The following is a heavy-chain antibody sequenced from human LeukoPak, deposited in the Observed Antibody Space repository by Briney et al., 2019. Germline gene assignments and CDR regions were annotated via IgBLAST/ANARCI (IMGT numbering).Heavy chain of an antibody. CDR3: ARAAIGSNYRYYYYMDV. CDR1: GGSISGYY. Sequence: SETLSLTCTVFGGSISGYYWSWIRQPAGKGLEWIGRIFSSGTTNYNSSLKSRVTMSVDTSKNQFSLKLTSVTAADTAVYYCARAAIGSNYRYYYYMDVWGKGTTVTVSS. V-gene: IGHV4-4*07. J-gene: IGHJ6*03. CDR2: IFSSGTT. D-gene: IGHD1-26*01.